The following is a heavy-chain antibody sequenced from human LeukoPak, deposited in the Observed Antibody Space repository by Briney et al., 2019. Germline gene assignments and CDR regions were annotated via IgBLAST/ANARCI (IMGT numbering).Heavy chain of an antibody. CDR3: AREYSSGWYGY. J-gene: IGHJ4*02. CDR2: MNPNSGNT. V-gene: IGHV1-8*01. D-gene: IGHD6-19*01. Sequence: ASVKVSCKASGYTFTSYDINWVRQATGQGLEWMGWMNPNSGNTGYAQKFQGRVTMTRDTSTSTVYMELSSLRSEDTAVYYCAREYSSGWYGYWGQGTLVTVSS. CDR1: GYTFTSYD.